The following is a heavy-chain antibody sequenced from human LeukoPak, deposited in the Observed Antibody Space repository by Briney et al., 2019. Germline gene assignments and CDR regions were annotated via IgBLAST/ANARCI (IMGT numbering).Heavy chain of an antibody. Sequence: GGSLRLSCAASGFTFTNAWMTWVRQPPGKGLEWVGRIKGKADGGTADYAAHVKGRFTISRDDSRNTLYLQMNSLKTEDTAVYYCATGVGIPYDSWGQGTLVTVSS. CDR1: GFTFTNAW. CDR3: ATGVGIPYDS. V-gene: IGHV3-15*01. CDR2: IKGKADGGTA. D-gene: IGHD2-21*01. J-gene: IGHJ4*02.